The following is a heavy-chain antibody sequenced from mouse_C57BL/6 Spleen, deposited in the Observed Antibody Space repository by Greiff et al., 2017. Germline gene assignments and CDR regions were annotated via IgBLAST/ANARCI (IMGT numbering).Heavy chain of an antibody. CDR3: ARERFTTVVATDWYFDV. J-gene: IGHJ1*03. V-gene: IGHV1-64*01. CDR2: IHPNSGST. D-gene: IGHD1-1*01. CDR1: GYTFTSYW. Sequence: VQLQQPGAELVKPGASVTLSCKASGYTFTSYWMHWVKQRPGQGLEWIGMIHPNSGSTNYNEKFKSKATLTVDKSSSTAYMQLSSLTSEDSAVYYCARERFTTVVATDWYFDVWGTGTTVTVSS.